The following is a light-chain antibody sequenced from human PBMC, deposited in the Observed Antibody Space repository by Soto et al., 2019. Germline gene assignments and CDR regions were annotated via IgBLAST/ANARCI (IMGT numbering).Light chain of an antibody. J-gene: IGKJ5*01. CDR1: QNVANY. CDR3: QQYSSSPLT. V-gene: IGKV3-11*01. Sequence: EIVLTQSPATRSWSPGERATLSCRASQNVANYLDWYQQKPGQAPRLLIYESSNRATGIAARFSGSGSGTDFSLTISRLDPEDFAVYYCQQYSSSPLTFGQGTRLEIK. CDR2: ESS.